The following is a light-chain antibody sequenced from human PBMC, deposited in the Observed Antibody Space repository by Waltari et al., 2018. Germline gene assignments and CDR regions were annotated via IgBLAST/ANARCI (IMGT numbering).Light chain of an antibody. Sequence: SSELTQDPAVSVALGQTVRITCQGDSLRIYYVSWFLQKPGQAPALVIYGKNRRPSGIPDRFSASSSGSTASLTISGAQAEDEADYYCRSRDISGDVLIGGGTKLTVV. CDR3: RSRDISGDVL. V-gene: IGLV3-19*01. CDR1: SLRIYY. J-gene: IGLJ2*01. CDR2: GKN.